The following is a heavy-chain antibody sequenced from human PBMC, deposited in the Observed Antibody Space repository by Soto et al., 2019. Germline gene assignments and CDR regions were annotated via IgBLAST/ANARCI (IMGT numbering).Heavy chain of an antibody. CDR3: AGDPYYYGSDF. J-gene: IGHJ4*02. Sequence: GGSLRLSCAASGFRFSDHYMTWIRQGPGKGLEWVSKISGSGTTTYYADSVKGRFTVSRDNAKNSLYLQMNSLRAEDTAVYYCAGDPYYYGSDFWGQGTLVTVSS. CDR1: GFRFSDHY. V-gene: IGHV3-11*01. D-gene: IGHD3-10*01. CDR2: ISGSGTTT.